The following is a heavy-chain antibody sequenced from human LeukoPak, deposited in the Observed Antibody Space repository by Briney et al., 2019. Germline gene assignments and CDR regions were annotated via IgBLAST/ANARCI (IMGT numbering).Heavy chain of an antibody. CDR1: GYTFTSYG. J-gene: IGHJ4*02. CDR2: ICAYNGNT. Sequence: ASVKVSCKASGYTFTSYGISWVRQAPGQGLEWMGWICAYNGNTNCAQKLQGRVTMTTDTSTSTAYMELRSLRSDDTAVYYCARDHEFCRSTSCYAIDYWGQGTLVTVSS. D-gene: IGHD2-2*01. CDR3: ARDHEFCRSTSCYAIDY. V-gene: IGHV1-18*01.